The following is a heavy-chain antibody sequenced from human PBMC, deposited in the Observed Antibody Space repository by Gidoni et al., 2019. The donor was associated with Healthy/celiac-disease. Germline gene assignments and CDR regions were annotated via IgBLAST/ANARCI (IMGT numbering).Heavy chain of an antibody. J-gene: IGHJ3*02. Sequence: QVQLVASGGGVVQPGRSLRLSCAASGFTFSSYALHWVRQAPGKGLEWVAVISYDGSNKYYVDSVKGRFTISRDNSKNTLYLQMNSLRAEDTAVYYCASAYYDSSGYQDDDAFDIWGQGTMVTVSS. CDR1: GFTFSSYA. D-gene: IGHD3-22*01. CDR3: ASAYYDSSGYQDDDAFDI. V-gene: IGHV3-30-3*01. CDR2: ISYDGSNK.